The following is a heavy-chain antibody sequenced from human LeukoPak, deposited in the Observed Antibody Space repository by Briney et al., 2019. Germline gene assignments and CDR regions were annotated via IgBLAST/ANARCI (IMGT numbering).Heavy chain of an antibody. V-gene: IGHV4-59*01. CDR3: ARVSRSNYDILTGYYRPYYYYGMDV. CDR2: IYYSGST. Sequence: PSETLSLTCTVSGGSISSYYWSWIRQPPGKGLEWIGYIYYSGSTNYNPSLKSRVTISVDTSKNQFSLKLSSVTAADTAVYYCARVSRSNYDILTGYYRPYYYYGMDVWGQGTTFTVSS. D-gene: IGHD3-9*01. CDR1: GGSISSYY. J-gene: IGHJ6*02.